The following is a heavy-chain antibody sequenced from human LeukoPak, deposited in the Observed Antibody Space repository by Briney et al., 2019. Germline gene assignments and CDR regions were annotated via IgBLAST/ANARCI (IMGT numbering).Heavy chain of an antibody. J-gene: IGHJ5*02. CDR2: ISSSGSTI. Sequence: GGSLRLSCAASGSTFSRYWMSWVRQAPGKGLEWVSYISSSGSTIYYADSVKGRFTISRDNAKNSLYLQMNSLRAEDTAVYYCARAICSGSTWGQGTLVTVSS. CDR1: GSTFSRYW. CDR3: ARAICSGST. D-gene: IGHD3-10*01. V-gene: IGHV3-48*03.